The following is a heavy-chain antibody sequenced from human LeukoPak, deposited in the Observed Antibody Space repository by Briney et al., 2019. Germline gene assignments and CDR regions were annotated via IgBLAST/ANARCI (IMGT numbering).Heavy chain of an antibody. D-gene: IGHD3-10*01. CDR1: GGSIRTAGYY. J-gene: IGHJ4*02. CDR2: IYYSGRT. Sequence: PSETLSFTCPVPGGSIRTAGYYWSWIRQRPWNGLEWIGYIYYSGRTSYNPSLKSRATKPVDTSTHHSSMTVSSVTAAHTPVYYCARDQPPSRLLWPYWGQGTLVTVSS. V-gene: IGHV4-31*03. CDR3: ARDQPPSRLLWPY.